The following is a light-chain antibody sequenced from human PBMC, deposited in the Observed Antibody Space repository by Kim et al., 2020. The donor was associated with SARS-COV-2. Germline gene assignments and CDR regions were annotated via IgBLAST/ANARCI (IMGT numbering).Light chain of an antibody. V-gene: IGKV1-12*01. J-gene: IGKJ4*01. CDR2: ASS. Sequence: DIQMTQSPSSVSASVGDRVTITCRASQGVAGWLAWYQQKPGKAPNLLIYASSTLQTGVPSRFSGSGSVTDFTLTINNLQPEDFATYYCQQADSFPLTFGGGTKVDIK. CDR1: QGVAGW. CDR3: QQADSFPLT.